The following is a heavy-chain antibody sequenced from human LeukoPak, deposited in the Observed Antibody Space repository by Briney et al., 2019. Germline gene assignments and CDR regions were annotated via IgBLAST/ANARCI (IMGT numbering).Heavy chain of an antibody. J-gene: IGHJ4*02. V-gene: IGHV1-46*01. D-gene: IGHD3-22*01. CDR2: INPSGGST. CDR3: ARWVSIGSSGYYVFDY. CDR1: GHTFTSYY. Sequence: GASVKVSCKASGHTFTSYYMHWVRQAPGQGLEWMGIINPSGGSTSYAQKFQGRVTMTRDTSTSTVYMELSSLRSEDTAVYYCARWVSIGSSGYYVFDYWGQGTLVTVSS.